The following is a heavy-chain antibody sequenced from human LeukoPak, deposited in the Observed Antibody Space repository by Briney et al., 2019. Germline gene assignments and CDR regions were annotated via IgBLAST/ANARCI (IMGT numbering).Heavy chain of an antibody. D-gene: IGHD6-13*01. J-gene: IGHJ6*03. Sequence: PGGSLRLSCETFGFTFSSYGMYWVRQAPGKGLQWVTYIRSDGNQKDYTDSVKGRFTISRDDSKNTLYLQMNSLRAEDTAVYYCARDGLFAAAGGDYYYMDVWGKGTTVTVSS. CDR1: GFTFSSYG. CDR2: IRSDGNQK. V-gene: IGHV3-30*02. CDR3: ARDGLFAAAGGDYYYMDV.